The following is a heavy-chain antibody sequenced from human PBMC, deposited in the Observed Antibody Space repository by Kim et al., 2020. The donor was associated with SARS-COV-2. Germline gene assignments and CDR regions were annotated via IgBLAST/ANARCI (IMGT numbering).Heavy chain of an antibody. CDR3: AAPYYDFWSGRRKDNAFDI. V-gene: IGHV1-69*13. D-gene: IGHD3-3*01. Sequence: SVKVSCKASGGTFSSYAISWVRQAPGQGLEWMGGIIPIFGTANYAQKFQGRVTITADESTSTAYMELSSLRSEDTAVYYCAAPYYDFWSGRRKDNAFDIWGQGTMVTVSS. J-gene: IGHJ3*02. CDR1: GGTFSSYA. CDR2: IIPIFGTA.